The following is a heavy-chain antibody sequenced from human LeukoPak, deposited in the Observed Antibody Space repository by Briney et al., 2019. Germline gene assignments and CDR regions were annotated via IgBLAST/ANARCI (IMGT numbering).Heavy chain of an antibody. V-gene: IGHV3-7*01. J-gene: IGHJ5*01. CDR2: IKKDGSEK. CDR3: ARASVRFGDYDS. Sequence: GGSLRLSCEVSGFTFSSYWMNWVRQAPGKGLEWVANIKKDGSEKNYVDSVKGRFTISRDNAKNSLYLQMDSLRAEDTALYYCARASVRFGDYDSWGQGTLVTVSS. D-gene: IGHD4-17*01. CDR1: GFTFSSYW.